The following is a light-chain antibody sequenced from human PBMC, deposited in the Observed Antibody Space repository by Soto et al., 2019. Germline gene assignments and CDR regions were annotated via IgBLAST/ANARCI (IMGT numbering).Light chain of an antibody. V-gene: IGLV2-14*01. CDR2: DVS. J-gene: IGLJ2*01. CDR1: SSDVGSYKY. Sequence: QSALTQPASVSGSPGQSITISCTGTSSDVGSYKYVSWYQQHPGKAPKVMIYDVSNRPSGVSNRFSGSKSGNTASLTISGLQAEDEADYYCSSYTSGSTLVVFGGGTKLTVL. CDR3: SSYTSGSTLVV.